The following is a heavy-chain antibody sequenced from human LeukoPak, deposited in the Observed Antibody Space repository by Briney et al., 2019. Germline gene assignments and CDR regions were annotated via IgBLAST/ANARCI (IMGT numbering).Heavy chain of an antibody. V-gene: IGHV3-74*01. CDR3: ARGRPHGNDY. D-gene: IGHD4-23*01. CDR1: GFTFSSYW. J-gene: IGHJ4*02. CDR2: IASDGSST. Sequence: SGGSLRLSCAASGFTFSSYWMNWVRQAPGKGLVRVSRIASDGSSTTYADSVKGRFSISRDNAKNTLYLQMNSLRVEDTAVYYCARGRPHGNDYWGQGTLVTVSS.